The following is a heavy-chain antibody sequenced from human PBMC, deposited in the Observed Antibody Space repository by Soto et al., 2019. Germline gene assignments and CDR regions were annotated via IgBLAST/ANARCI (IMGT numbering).Heavy chain of an antibody. CDR3: ATEGFSGSFLPY. CDR2: IIPLSGTP. J-gene: IGHJ4*02. V-gene: IGHV1-69*01. D-gene: IGHD1-26*01. Sequence: QVQLVQSGAEVKKPGSSVKVSCKASGGAFNNYVVIWVRQAPGQGLEWMGEIIPLSGTPKYVQKFQGRVTITADGSTSTAYMELKSLRSEDTAVYYCATEGFSGSFLPYWGQGSLVTVSS. CDR1: GGAFNNYV.